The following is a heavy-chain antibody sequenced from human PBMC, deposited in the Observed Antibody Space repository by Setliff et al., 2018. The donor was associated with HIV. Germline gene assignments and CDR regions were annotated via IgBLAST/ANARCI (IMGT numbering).Heavy chain of an antibody. CDR2: MNPNSGNT. J-gene: IGHJ3*02. CDR1: GYTFSSYD. V-gene: IGHV1-8*01. Sequence: ASVKVSCKASGYTFSSYDINWVRQATGQGLEWMGWMNPNSGNTAYAQSFQGRVTLTTNTAISTVDMELSSLSSEDTAVYYCTRWIVGSSNIFAFDIWGQGTLVTVSS. CDR3: TRWIVGSSNIFAFDI. D-gene: IGHD1-26*01.